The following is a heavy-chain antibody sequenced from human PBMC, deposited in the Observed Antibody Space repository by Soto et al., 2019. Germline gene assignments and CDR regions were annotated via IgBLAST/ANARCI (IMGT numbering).Heavy chain of an antibody. D-gene: IGHD2-15*01. CDR1: GYTFTGYY. J-gene: IGHJ4*02. V-gene: IGHV1-2*04. Sequence: QVQLVQSGAEVKKPGASVKVSCKASGYTFTGYYMHWVRQAPGQGLEWMGWINPNSGGTNYAQKFQGWVTMTRDTSMSTAYMELSRLRSDDTAVYYCARGGEGYCSGGSCYRSFDYWGQGTLVTVSA. CDR2: INPNSGGT. CDR3: ARGGEGYCSGGSCYRSFDY.